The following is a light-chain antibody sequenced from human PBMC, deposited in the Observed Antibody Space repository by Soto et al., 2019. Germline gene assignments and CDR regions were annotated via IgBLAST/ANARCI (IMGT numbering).Light chain of an antibody. CDR3: QQYKNWPRT. V-gene: IGKV3-15*01. CDR1: QTLSSD. Sequence: EIVLTQSPATLSVSPGETATLSCRASQTLSSDLVWYQQKPGQAPRLLVYGASARASGVPARFSGSGSGTEFTLTISGLQSEYFAIYYCQQYKNWPRTFGQGTKVEIK. CDR2: GAS. J-gene: IGKJ1*01.